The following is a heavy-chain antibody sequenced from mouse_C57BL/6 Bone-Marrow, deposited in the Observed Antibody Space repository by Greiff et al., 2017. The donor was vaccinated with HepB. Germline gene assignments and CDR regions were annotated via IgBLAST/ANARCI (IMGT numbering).Heavy chain of an antibody. D-gene: IGHD3-1*01. CDR2: ISGGGGNT. J-gene: IGHJ3*01. Sequence: EVMLVESGGGLVKPGGSLKLSCAASGFTFSSYTMSWVRQTPEKRLEWVATISGGGGNTYYPDSVKGRFPISRDNAKNTLYLQMSSLRSEDTALYYCARHNRGILTYWGQGTLVTVSA. CDR1: GFTFSSYT. V-gene: IGHV5-9*01. CDR3: ARHNRGILTY.